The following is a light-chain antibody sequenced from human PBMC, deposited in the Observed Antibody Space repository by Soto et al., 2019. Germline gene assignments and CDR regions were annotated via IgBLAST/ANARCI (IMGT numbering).Light chain of an antibody. CDR2: EVS. V-gene: IGLV2-8*01. CDR3: SSYAGSNNLV. Sequence: QPVLTQPPSASGSPGQSVTISCTGTSSDVGGYNYVSWYQQHPGKAPKLMIYEVSKRPSGVPDRFSGSKSGNTASLTVSGLQAEDEDDYYCSSYAGSNNLVFGGGTKVTVL. J-gene: IGLJ2*01. CDR1: SSDVGGYNY.